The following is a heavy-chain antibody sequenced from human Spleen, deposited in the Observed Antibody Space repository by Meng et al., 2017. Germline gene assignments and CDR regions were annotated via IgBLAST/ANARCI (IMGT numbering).Heavy chain of an antibody. J-gene: IGHJ4*02. Sequence: SETLSLTCSVSGVSIFSGSYYWSWIRQPAGKGLEWIGRTYTSGSTKYNPSLKSRVTVSLDTSKNQFSLKLSSVAAADTAVYYCARERGELGDYWGQGTLVTVSS. CDR3: ARERGELGDY. V-gene: IGHV4-61*02. CDR2: TYTSGST. CDR1: GVSIFSGSYY. D-gene: IGHD1-26*01.